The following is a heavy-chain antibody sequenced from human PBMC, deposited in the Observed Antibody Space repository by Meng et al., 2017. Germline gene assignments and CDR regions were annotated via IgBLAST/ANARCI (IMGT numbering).Heavy chain of an antibody. CDR1: GDSVSSNRAA. Sequence: PLQPSGPGLVKPSQTLSLICAISGDSVSSNRAAWNWIRQSPSRGLEWLGRAYYRSKWYHDYAESVKSRISIDPDTSKNQFSLQLRSVTPEDSAVYYCARGSYSFDSWGQRTLVTVSS. J-gene: IGHJ4*02. V-gene: IGHV6-1*01. CDR2: AYYRSKWYH. CDR3: ARGSYSFDS. D-gene: IGHD1-26*01.